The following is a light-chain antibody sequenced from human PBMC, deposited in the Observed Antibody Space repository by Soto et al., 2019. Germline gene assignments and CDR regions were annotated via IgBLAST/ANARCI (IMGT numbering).Light chain of an antibody. V-gene: IGLV2-14*01. CDR2: EVT. J-gene: IGLJ2*01. CDR1: SSDVGGYTY. Sequence: QSALTQPASVSGSPGQSITISCTGTSSDVGGYTYVSWYQQHPDKAPKLMIYEVTNRPSGVSNRFSGSKSGNTASLTISGLQAEDEADYYCNSYTSSSTYVVFGGGTKLTVL. CDR3: NSYTSSSTYVV.